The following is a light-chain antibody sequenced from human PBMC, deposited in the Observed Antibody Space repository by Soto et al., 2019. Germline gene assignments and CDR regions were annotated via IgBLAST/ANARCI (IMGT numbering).Light chain of an antibody. V-gene: IGKV1-5*01. CDR2: DAS. CDR3: QQYNSDSPT. J-gene: IGKJ2*01. Sequence: DIQMTQFPSTLSASVGDRVTITCRASQSISHWLAWYQQRRGKAPKLLIYDASSLQIGAPSRSSGSGSGTEFTLTISSLQPDDFATYYCQQYNSDSPTFGQGTKVDI. CDR1: QSISHW.